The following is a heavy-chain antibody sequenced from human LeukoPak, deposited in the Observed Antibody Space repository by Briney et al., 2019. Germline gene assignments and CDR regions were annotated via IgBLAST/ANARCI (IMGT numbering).Heavy chain of an antibody. D-gene: IGHD3-16*02. CDR3: ASSKLGELSLPFDY. J-gene: IGHJ4*02. CDR1: GFTFSDHY. V-gene: IGHV3-72*01. Sequence: GGSLRLSCAASGFTFSDHYMDWVRQAPGKGLEWVGRTRNKANSYTTEYAASVKGRFTISRDDSKNSLHLQMNSLKTEDTAVYYCASSKLGELSLPFDYWGQGTLVTVSS. CDR2: TRNKANSYTT.